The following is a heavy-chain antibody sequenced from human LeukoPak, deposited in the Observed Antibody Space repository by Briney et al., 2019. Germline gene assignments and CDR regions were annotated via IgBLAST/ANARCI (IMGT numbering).Heavy chain of an antibody. V-gene: IGHV3-30*19. CDR2: ISHDGSNK. CDR3: ARPGGYCSGDICYSGWDWFDP. CDR1: GFTFSSYG. Sequence: ESGGSLRLSCAASGFTFSSYGMHWVRQAPGRGLEWVALISHDGSNKDYADSVKGRFTISRDNSKNTLYLQMNGLRAEDTAVYYCARPGGYCSGDICYSGWDWFDPWGQGTLVTVSS. D-gene: IGHD2-15*01. J-gene: IGHJ5*02.